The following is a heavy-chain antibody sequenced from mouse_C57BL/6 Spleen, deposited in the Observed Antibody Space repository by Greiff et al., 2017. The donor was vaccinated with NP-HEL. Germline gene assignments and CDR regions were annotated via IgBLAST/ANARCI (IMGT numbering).Heavy chain of an antibody. D-gene: IGHD6-1*01. CDR1: GFTFSDYG. Sequence: EVQGVESGGGLVKPGGSLKLSCAASGFTFSDYGMHWVRQAPEKGLEWVAYISSGSSTIYYADTVKGRFTISRDNAKNTLFLQMTSLRSEDTAMYYCGRATNRGGFAYWGQGTLVTVSA. V-gene: IGHV5-17*01. CDR3: GRATNRGGFAY. CDR2: ISSGSSTI. J-gene: IGHJ3*01.